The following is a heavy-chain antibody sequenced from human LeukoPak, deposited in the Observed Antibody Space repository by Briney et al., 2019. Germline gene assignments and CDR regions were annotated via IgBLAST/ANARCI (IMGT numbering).Heavy chain of an antibody. Sequence: HPGGSLRLSCAASGFTFSSYEMNWVRQAPGKGLEWVSYISSSGSTIYYADSVKGRFTISRDNAKNSLYLQMNSLRAEDTAVYYCARSDTAHWYYYYYMDVWGKGTTVTISS. V-gene: IGHV3-48*03. CDR1: GFTFSSYE. CDR2: ISSSGSTI. J-gene: IGHJ6*03. CDR3: ARSDTAHWYYYYYMDV.